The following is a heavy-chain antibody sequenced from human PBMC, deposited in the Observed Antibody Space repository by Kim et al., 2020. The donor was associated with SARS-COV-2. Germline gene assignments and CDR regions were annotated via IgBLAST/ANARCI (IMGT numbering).Heavy chain of an antibody. CDR3: ARGPDYYDSSGYYRRDAFDI. Sequence: ASVKVSCKASGYTFTSYAMNWVRQAPGQGLEWMGWINTNTGNPTYAQGFTGRFVFSLDTSVSTAYLQISSLKAEDTAVYYCARGPDYYDSSGYYRRDAFDIWGQGTMVTVSS. CDR1: GYTFTSYA. V-gene: IGHV7-4-1*02. J-gene: IGHJ3*02. CDR2: INTNTGNP. D-gene: IGHD3-22*01.